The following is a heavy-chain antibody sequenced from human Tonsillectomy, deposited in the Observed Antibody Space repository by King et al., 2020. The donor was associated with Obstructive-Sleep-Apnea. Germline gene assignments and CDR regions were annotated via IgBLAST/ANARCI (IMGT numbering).Heavy chain of an antibody. D-gene: IGHD2-15*01. Sequence: QLVQSGAEVKKPGESLKISCKGSGYSFTSFWIGWVRQMPGKGLEWMGIIYPGDPVTRYSPSFQGQVTISAHKSISPAYLQWGSLKASDTAMYYCARRGWTLDYFDYWGQGTLVTVSS. CDR3: ARRGWTLDYFDY. V-gene: IGHV5-51*01. J-gene: IGHJ4*02. CDR2: IYPGDPVT. CDR1: GYSFTSFW.